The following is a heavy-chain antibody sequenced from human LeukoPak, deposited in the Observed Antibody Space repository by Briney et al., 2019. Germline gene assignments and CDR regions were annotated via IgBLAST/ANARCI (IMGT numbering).Heavy chain of an antibody. CDR2: IIPIFGTA. CDR3: ARDVRLWFGELFRPGYFDY. Sequence: PGASVKVSCKASGGTFSSYAISWVRQAPGQGLEWMGGIIPIFGTANYAQKFQGRVTITADKSTSTAYMELSSLRSEDTAVYYCARDVRLWFGELFRPGYFDYWGQGTLVTVSS. V-gene: IGHV1-69*06. D-gene: IGHD3-10*01. CDR1: GGTFSSYA. J-gene: IGHJ4*02.